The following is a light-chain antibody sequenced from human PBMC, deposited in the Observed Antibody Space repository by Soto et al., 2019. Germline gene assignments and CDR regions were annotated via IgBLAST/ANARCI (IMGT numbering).Light chain of an antibody. Sequence: EIVLTQSPGTLSLSPGERATLSCRASQSVSSSYLAWYQQKPGQAPRLLIYGASSRATGIPDRFSGSGSGTDFTLTISRLEPEDFAVYYCQQHGSSPQTFGQGTKVDSK. J-gene: IGKJ1*01. CDR1: QSVSSSY. CDR2: GAS. V-gene: IGKV3-20*01. CDR3: QQHGSSPQT.